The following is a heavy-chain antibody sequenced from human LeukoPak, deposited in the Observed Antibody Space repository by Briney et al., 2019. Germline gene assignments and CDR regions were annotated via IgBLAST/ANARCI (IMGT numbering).Heavy chain of an antibody. J-gene: IGHJ6*03. V-gene: IGHV1-46*01. CDR3: ARDRLTGTTLYYMDV. D-gene: IGHD1-7*01. CDR2: INPSGGST. Sequence: ASVKVSCKASGYTFTSYYMHWVRQAPGQGLEWMGIINPSGGSTSYAQKFQGRVTITADESTSTAYMELSSLRSEDTAVYYCARDRLTGTTLYYMDVWGKGTTVTVSS. CDR1: GYTFTSYY.